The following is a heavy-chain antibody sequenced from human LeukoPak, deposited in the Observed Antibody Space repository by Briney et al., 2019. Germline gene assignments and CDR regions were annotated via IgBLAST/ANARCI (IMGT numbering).Heavy chain of an antibody. J-gene: IGHJ5*02. Sequence: SETLSLTCTVSGDSISGYYWSWIRQPAGKGLEWIGRIYTSGTTNYNTNYNPSLKSRVTMSVDTSKNQLSLNLSSVTAADTAVYYCVRSKSGTYGWFDPWGQGTLVTVSS. CDR1: GDSISGYY. D-gene: IGHD4-17*01. CDR2: IYTSGTTNYNT. V-gene: IGHV4-4*07. CDR3: VRSKSGTYGWFDP.